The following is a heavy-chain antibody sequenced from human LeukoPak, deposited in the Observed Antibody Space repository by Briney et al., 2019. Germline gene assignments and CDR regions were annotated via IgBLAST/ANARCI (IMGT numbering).Heavy chain of an antibody. CDR2: ISSVRNNK. Sequence: GGSLRLSCAASGFTFSNYGMHWVRQAPGKGLEWVAVISSVRNNKYYTDSVNGRFTISRDNYKNTLYLQINSLRAEDTAVYYCATEQEVAAAGTWGSIDYWGRGTLVTVSS. CDR3: ATEQEVAAAGTWGSIDY. V-gene: IGHV3-30*03. J-gene: IGHJ4*02. CDR1: GFTFSNYG. D-gene: IGHD6-13*01.